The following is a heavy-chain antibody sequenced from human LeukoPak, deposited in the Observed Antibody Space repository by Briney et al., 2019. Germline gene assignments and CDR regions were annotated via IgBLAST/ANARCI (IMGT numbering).Heavy chain of an antibody. CDR3: ARDSTPPSGKGAFDI. J-gene: IGHJ3*02. D-gene: IGHD3-10*01. Sequence: ASVKVSCKASGGTFNNYAISWVRQAPGQGLEWMGWISAYNGNTNYAQKLQGRFTMTRDTSTSTVYMELTSLRSEDTAVYYCARDSTPPSGKGAFDIWGQGTMVTVSS. V-gene: IGHV1-18*01. CDR1: GGTFNNYA. CDR2: ISAYNGNT.